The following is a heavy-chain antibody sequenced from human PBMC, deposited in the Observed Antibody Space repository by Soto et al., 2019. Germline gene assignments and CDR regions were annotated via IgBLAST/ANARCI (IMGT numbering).Heavy chain of an antibody. CDR3: AAPRAYSEGLDY. Sequence: SCKNSVYTITSTGCRWVIHAPGQGLEWMGWISAYNGNTNYAQKLQGRVTMTTDTSTSTAYMELRSLRSDDTAVYYCAAPRAYSEGLDYWGQGTLVSVAS. J-gene: IGHJ4*01. CDR1: VYTITSTG. D-gene: IGHD5-18*01. CDR2: ISAYNGNT. V-gene: IGHV1-18*04.